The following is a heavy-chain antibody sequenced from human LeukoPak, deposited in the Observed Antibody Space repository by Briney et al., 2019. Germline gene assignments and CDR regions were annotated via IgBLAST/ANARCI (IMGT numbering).Heavy chain of an antibody. CDR1: GFTFSSYN. Sequence: PGGSLRLSCAASGFTFSSYNMNWVRQAPGKGLEWVSYISSSSSTIYYADSVKGRFTISRDNAKNSLYLQMNSLRAEDTAVYYCARDLGIAAPLYFFDYWGQGTLVTVSS. D-gene: IGHD6-13*01. V-gene: IGHV3-48*01. CDR3: ARDLGIAAPLYFFDY. J-gene: IGHJ4*02. CDR2: ISSSSSTI.